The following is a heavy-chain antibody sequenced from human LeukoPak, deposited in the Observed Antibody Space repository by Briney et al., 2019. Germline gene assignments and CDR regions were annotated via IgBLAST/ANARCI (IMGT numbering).Heavy chain of an antibody. J-gene: IGHJ4*02. CDR3: AHSGDYYDGWNY. CDR2: IYWDDDK. V-gene: IGHV2-5*02. CDR1: GFSLSTSGVG. Sequence: RESGPTLVDPTQTLTLTCTFSGFSLSTSGVGVGWIRQPPGKALEWLALIYWDDDKRYSPSLKSRLTLTKDTSKNQVVLTMTNMDPVDTGTYYCAHSGDYYDGWNYWGQGTLVTVSS. D-gene: IGHD4-23*01.